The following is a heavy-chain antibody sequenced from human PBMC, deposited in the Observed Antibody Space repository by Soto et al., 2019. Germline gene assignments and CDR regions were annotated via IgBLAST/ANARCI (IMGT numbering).Heavy chain of an antibody. CDR2: IIPIFGTA. Sequence: SVKVYCKASGGAFSSYAISWVRQAPGQGLEWMGGIIPIFGTANYAQKFQGRVTITADESTSTAYMELSSLRSEDTAVYYCARDSPPGCDFWSGSLYGMDVWGQRPTVTVSS. V-gene: IGHV1-69*01. CDR3: ARDSPPGCDFWSGSLYGMDV. CDR1: GGAFSSYA. J-gene: IGHJ6*02. D-gene: IGHD3-3*01.